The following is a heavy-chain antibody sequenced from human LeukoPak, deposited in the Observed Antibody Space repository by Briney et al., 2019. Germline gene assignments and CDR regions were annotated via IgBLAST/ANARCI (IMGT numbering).Heavy chain of an antibody. D-gene: IGHD3-10*01. CDR1: GRTIGLYG. J-gene: IGHJ6*02. CDR3: AREKYEGSGSHYFALDV. V-gene: IGHV3-33*07. CDR2: IWFDGSNK. Sequence: GRSLRLSCEGSGRTIGLYGMFWVRQAPGKGLEWVAAIWFDGSNKYYADSVKGRFTISRDNSRNTVLLQMDSLSAEDTAVYYCAREKYEGSGSHYFALDVWGQGTMVIVSS.